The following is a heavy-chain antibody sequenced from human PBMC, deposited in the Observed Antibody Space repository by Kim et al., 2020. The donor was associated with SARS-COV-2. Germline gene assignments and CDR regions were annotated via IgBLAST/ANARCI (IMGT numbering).Heavy chain of an antibody. CDR1: GFTFSSYG. J-gene: IGHJ4*02. Sequence: GGSLRLSCAASGFTFSSYGMHWVRQAPGKGLEWVAVISYDGSNKYYADSVKGRFTISRDNSKNTLYLQMNSLRAEDTAVYYCARDFYGSELWGQGTLVTV. CDR3: ARDFYGSEL. D-gene: IGHD3-10*01. V-gene: IGHV3-33*05. CDR2: ISYDGSNK.